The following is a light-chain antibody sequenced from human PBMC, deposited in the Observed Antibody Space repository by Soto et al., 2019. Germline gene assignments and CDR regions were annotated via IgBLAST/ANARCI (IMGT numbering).Light chain of an antibody. Sequence: EIVLTQSPATLSLSPGERATLSCRASQSVSSLAWYQQKPGQSPRLLIYDASYRAIGIPARFSGSESGTDFTLTISSLEPEDFAVYYCQQRSSWPPAITFGQGTRLEIK. J-gene: IGKJ5*01. CDR3: QQRSSWPPAIT. V-gene: IGKV3-11*01. CDR1: QSVSS. CDR2: DAS.